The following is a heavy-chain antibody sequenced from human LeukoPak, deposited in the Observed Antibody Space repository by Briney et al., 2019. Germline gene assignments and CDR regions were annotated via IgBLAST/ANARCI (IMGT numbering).Heavy chain of an antibody. J-gene: IGHJ4*02. V-gene: IGHV1-2*02. CDR3: ARVYYYYDSSGILTLYFDY. D-gene: IGHD3-22*01. CDR2: VNPTSGGT. CDR1: GYTFTSYY. Sequence: VKVSCKTSGYTFTSYYMHWVRQPPGQGLEWMGWVNPTSGGTNYAQKFQGRVTMTRGTSISTAYMELSRLRSDDTAVYYCARVYYYYDSSGILTLYFDYWGLGSLASVSS.